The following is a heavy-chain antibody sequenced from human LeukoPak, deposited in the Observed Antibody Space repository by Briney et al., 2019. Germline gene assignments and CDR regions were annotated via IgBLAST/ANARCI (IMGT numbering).Heavy chain of an antibody. V-gene: IGHV3-53*01. J-gene: IGHJ3*02. CDR2: IYSGGST. CDR3: AKDLNAFDI. CDR1: GFTFSNAW. Sequence: GGSLRLSCAASGFTFSNAWMSWVRQAPGKGLEWVSVIYSGGSTYYADSVKGRFTISRDNSKNTLYLQMNSLRAEDTAVYYCAKDLNAFDIWGQGTMVTVSS.